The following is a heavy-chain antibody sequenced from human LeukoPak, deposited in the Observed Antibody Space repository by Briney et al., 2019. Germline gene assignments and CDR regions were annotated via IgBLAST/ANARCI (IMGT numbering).Heavy chain of an antibody. V-gene: IGHV3-23*01. CDR3: AKVISVTDHYWYGMDV. Sequence: GGSLRLSCAASGFTFGNYDMIWVRQAPGKGLEWVSGISKSGDRTYYADSVKGRFTISRDNSKNTLYQQMNSLRAEDTAVYYCAKVISVTDHYWYGMDVWGQGTTVTVSS. D-gene: IGHD4-17*01. J-gene: IGHJ6*02. CDR1: GFTFGNYD. CDR2: ISKSGDRT.